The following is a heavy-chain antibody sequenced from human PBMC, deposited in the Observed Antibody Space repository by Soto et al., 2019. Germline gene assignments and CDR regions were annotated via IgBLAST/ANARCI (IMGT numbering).Heavy chain of an antibody. CDR2: ISYDGSNK. J-gene: IGHJ6*02. CDR1: GFTFSSYG. CDR3: VKDGSSGWPYFYDMDV. D-gene: IGHD6-19*01. V-gene: IGHV3-30*18. Sequence: GGSLRLSCAASGFTFSSYGMHWVRQAPGKGLEWVAVISYDGSNKYYADSVKGRFTISRDNSKNTLYLQMSSLRAEDTAVYYCVKDGSSGWPYFYDMDVWGQGTTVTVSS.